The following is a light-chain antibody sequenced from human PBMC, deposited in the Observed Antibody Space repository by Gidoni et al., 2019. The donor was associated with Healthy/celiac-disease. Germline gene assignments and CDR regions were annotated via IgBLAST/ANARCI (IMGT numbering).Light chain of an antibody. CDR1: QSVSSN. J-gene: IGKJ2*01. Sequence: IVMTQLPATLSVSPGERATLSCRASQSVSSNLAWYQQKPGQSPRLLIYGASTRATGVPARFSGSGSGTEFTLTISSLQSEDFAVYYCQQCNSLPETFGQGTKLEIK. CDR3: QQCNSLPET. V-gene: IGKV3-15*01. CDR2: GAS.